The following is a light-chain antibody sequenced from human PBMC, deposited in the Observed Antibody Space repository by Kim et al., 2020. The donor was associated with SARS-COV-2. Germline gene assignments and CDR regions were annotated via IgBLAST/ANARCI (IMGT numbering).Light chain of an antibody. CDR2: GAS. CDR1: QRVSSK. CDR3: QQYNNWPPWT. J-gene: IGKJ1*01. V-gene: IGKV3-15*01. Sequence: SPGERATLSCRASQRVSSKLAWYQQKPGQAPRLPIYGASTRATGIPARFSGSGSGTEFTRTISSLQSEDFAVYYCQQYNNWPPWTFGQGTKVDI.